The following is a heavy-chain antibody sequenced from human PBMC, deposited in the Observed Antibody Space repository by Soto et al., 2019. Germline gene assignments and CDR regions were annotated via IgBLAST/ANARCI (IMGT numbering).Heavy chain of an antibody. CDR3: AKGTDIVVVPAVFDI. D-gene: IGHD2-2*01. CDR2: ISGSACST. Sequence: GGSLRLSCAASGFTFSSYAMSWVRQAPGKGLEWVSAISGSACSTYYADSVKGRFTISRDNSKNTLYLQMNSLRAEDTAVYYCAKGTDIVVVPAVFDIWGQGTMVTVSS. V-gene: IGHV3-23*01. J-gene: IGHJ3*02. CDR1: GFTFSSYA.